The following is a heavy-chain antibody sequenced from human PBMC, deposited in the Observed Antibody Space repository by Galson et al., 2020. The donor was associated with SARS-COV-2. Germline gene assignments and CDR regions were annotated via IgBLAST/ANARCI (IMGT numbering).Heavy chain of an antibody. V-gene: IGHV3-33*01. J-gene: IGHJ6*02. D-gene: IGHD5-18*01. Sequence: GESLKISCAASGFTFSSYGMHWVRQAPGKGLEWVAVIWYDGSNKYYADSVKGRFTISRDNSKNTLYLQMNSLRAEDTAVYYCARAASVYYGMDVWGQGTTGTVSS. CDR3: ARAASVYYGMDV. CDR2: IWYDGSNK. CDR1: GFTFSSYG.